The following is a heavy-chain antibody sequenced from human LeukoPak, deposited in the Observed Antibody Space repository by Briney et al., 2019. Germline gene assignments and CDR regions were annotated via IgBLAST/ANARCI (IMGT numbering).Heavy chain of an antibody. Sequence: GGSLRLSCAASGFTFSSYAMSWVRQAPGKGLEWVSAISGSGGSTYYADSVKGRFTISRDNSKNTLYLQMNSLRAEDTAVYYCARDMPVEMATTHPQGAFDIWGQGTMVTVSS. CDR3: ARDMPVEMATTHPQGAFDI. CDR1: GFTFSSYA. CDR2: ISGSGGST. J-gene: IGHJ3*02. D-gene: IGHD5-24*01. V-gene: IGHV3-23*01.